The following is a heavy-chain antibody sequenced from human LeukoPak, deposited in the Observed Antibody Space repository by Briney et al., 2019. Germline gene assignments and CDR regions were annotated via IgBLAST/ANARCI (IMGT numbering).Heavy chain of an antibody. Sequence: ASVKVSCKASGYTFTSYDINWVRQATGQGLEWMGWMNPNSGNTGYAQKFQGRVTITRNTSISTAYMELSSLRSEDTAVYYCARGEWELNAFDIWAKGQWSPSLQ. CDR2: MNPNSGNT. CDR3: ARGEWELNAFDI. D-gene: IGHD1-26*01. CDR1: GYTFTSYD. J-gene: IGHJ3*02. V-gene: IGHV1-8*03.